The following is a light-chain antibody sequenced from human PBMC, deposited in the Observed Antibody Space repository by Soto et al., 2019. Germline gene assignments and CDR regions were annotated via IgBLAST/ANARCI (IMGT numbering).Light chain of an antibody. CDR2: LEDSGTY. V-gene: IGLV4-60*02. CDR3: ETWDTSIWV. CDR1: SEHTSYI. J-gene: IGLJ3*02. Sequence: QSVLTQSSSASASLGSSVKLTCTLSSEHTSYIIAWHQQQPGKAPRFLMNLEDSGTYNKGSGVPDRFSGSTSGADRYLIISNLQFEDEAEYYCETWDTSIWVFGGGTKLTVL.